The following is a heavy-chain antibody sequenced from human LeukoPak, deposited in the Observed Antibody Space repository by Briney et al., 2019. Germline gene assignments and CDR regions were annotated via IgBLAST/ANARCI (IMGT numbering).Heavy chain of an antibody. V-gene: IGHV3-48*01. CDR1: EFTFSSYW. CDR2: ISSSSSTI. J-gene: IGHJ4*02. D-gene: IGHD6-19*01. Sequence: GGSLRLSCAASEFTFSSYWMSWVRQAPGKGLEWASYISSSSSTIYYADSVKGRFTISRDNAKNSLYLQMNSLRAEDTAVYYCARDFEQWLVQGGYYFDYWGQGTLVTVSS. CDR3: ARDFEQWLVQGGYYFDY.